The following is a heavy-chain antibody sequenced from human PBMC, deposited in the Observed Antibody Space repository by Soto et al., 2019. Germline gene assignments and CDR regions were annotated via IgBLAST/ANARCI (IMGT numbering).Heavy chain of an antibody. J-gene: IGHJ6*02. D-gene: IGHD3-10*01. Sequence: QVQLVQSGAEVKKPGSSVKVSCKASVGTFRSYAINWVRQAPGQGLEGMGGIIPIFGTADYAQKFQGRVTITADGSTSTAYMELSSLRSEATAVSYCASNGFGETYYSGRDVWGQGTTVTVSS. CDR1: VGTFRSYA. CDR2: IIPIFGTA. CDR3: ASNGFGETYYSGRDV. V-gene: IGHV1-69*12.